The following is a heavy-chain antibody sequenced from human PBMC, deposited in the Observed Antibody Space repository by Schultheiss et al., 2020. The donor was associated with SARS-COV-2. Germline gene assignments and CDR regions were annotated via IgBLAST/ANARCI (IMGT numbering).Heavy chain of an antibody. CDR1: GYTFTSYG. CDR2: ISAYNGNT. D-gene: IGHD2-2*01. J-gene: IGHJ6*03. Sequence: ASVKVSCKASGYTFTSYGISWVRQAPGQGLEWMGWISAYNGNTNYAQKLQGRVTMTTDTSTSTAYMELRSLRSDDTAVYYCARDIVVPAASYYMDVWGKGTTVTVSS. V-gene: IGHV1-18*01. CDR3: ARDIVVPAASYYMDV.